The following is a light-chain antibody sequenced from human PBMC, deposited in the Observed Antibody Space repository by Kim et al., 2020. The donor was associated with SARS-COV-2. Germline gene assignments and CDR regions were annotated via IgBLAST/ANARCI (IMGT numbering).Light chain of an antibody. Sequence: PGGRATLASRASQSVAGSYLAWYQQRPGQSPRLLIYGASSRATGTPDRFSGSGSGTDFTLTISRLEPEDFAVYYCQQYGGSPRTFGQETKVDIK. V-gene: IGKV3-20*01. CDR2: GAS. CDR3: QQYGGSPRT. J-gene: IGKJ1*01. CDR1: QSVAGSY.